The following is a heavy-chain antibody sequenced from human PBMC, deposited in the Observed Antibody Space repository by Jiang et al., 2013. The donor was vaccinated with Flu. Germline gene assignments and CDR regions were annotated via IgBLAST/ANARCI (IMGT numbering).Heavy chain of an antibody. D-gene: IGHD3-10*01. CDR2: INPTGGGT. CDR1: GYTFTNYY. Sequence: GAEVKKPGASVKVSCKASGYTFTNYYMHWVRQAPGQGLEWMGIINPTGGGTGYAQKFQGRVTMTRDTSTSTVYMELSSLRSEDTAVYYCARTHGSGSYYFDYWGQGTLVSVSS. V-gene: IGHV1-46*03. CDR3: ARTHGSGSYYFDY. J-gene: IGHJ4*02.